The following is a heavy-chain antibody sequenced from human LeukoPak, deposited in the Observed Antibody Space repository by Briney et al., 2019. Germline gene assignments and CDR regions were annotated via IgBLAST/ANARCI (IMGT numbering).Heavy chain of an antibody. CDR1: GDSISSYY. V-gene: IGHV4-59*01. CDR3: ARGFYYFDY. J-gene: IGHJ4*02. Sequence: SETLSLTCTVSGDSISSYYWSWIRQPPGKGLEWIGHIYYSGSTNYNPSLKRRVTISVDTSKNQFSLKVSSVTAADTAVYYCARGFYYFDYWGQGTLVTVSS. CDR2: IYYSGST.